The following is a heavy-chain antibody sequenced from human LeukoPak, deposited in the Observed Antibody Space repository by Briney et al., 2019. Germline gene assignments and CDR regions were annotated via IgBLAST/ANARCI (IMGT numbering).Heavy chain of an antibody. CDR1: GFTFSRYT. Sequence: GGSLRLSCAASGFTFSRYTMNWVRQAPGKGLEWISDISSSSTTIHYADSVKGRFTISRDNAKNSLYLQMNNLRAEDTAVYYCARDPREWWLPYFDCWGQGTLVTVSS. J-gene: IGHJ4*02. CDR3: ARDPREWWLPYFDC. CDR2: ISSSSTTI. V-gene: IGHV3-48*01. D-gene: IGHD2-15*01.